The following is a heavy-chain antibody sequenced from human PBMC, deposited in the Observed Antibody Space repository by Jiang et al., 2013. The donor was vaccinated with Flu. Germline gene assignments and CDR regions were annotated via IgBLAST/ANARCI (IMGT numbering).Heavy chain of an antibody. V-gene: IGHV3-23*01. Sequence: GGGLVQPGGSLRLSCAASGFTFSRYAMNWVRQAPGKGLEWVSGISGSGGSTNYADSVKGRFTISRDNSKNTLYLQMNSLRAEDTAVYYCARQQPNWFDPWGQGTLVTVSS. J-gene: IGHJ5*02. CDR3: ARQQPNWFDP. D-gene: IGHD6-13*01. CDR2: ISGSGGST. CDR1: GFTFSRYA.